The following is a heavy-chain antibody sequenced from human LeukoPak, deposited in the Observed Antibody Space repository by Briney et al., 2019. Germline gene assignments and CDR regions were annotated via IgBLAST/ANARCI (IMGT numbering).Heavy chain of an antibody. V-gene: IGHV3-21*01. Sequence: PGGSLRLSCAASGFTLRTYSMNWVRQAPGKGLEWVSSISSSSSYIYYADSVRGRFTISRDNAKNSLYLQLNTLRPEDTALYYCAKDGDDCIDYWGQGTLVTVSS. D-gene: IGHD2-21*01. CDR2: ISSSSSYI. J-gene: IGHJ4*02. CDR1: GFTLRTYS. CDR3: AKDGDDCIDY.